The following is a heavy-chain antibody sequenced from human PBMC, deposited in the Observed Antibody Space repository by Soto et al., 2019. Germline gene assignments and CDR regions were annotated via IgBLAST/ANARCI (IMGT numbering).Heavy chain of an antibody. CDR2: INHSGST. J-gene: IGHJ6*02. Sequence: SLTCAVYGGSFSGYYWSGIRQPPGKGLEWIGEINHSGSTNYNPSLKSRVTISVDTSKNQFSLKLSSVTAADTAVYYCARVKIFGVVIIHTYGMDVWGRGTTVTVS. D-gene: IGHD3-3*01. CDR1: GGSFSGYY. V-gene: IGHV4-34*01. CDR3: ARVKIFGVVIIHTYGMDV.